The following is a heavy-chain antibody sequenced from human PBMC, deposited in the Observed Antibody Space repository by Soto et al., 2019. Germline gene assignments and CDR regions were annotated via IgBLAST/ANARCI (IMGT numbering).Heavy chain of an antibody. Sequence: SETLSLTCTVSGGSISSSSYYWGWIRQPPGKGLEWIGSIYYSGSTYYNPSLKSRVTISVDTSKNQFSLKLSSVTAADTAVYYCAGLAYCGGDCSTFDYWGQGTLVTVSS. V-gene: IGHV4-39*01. CDR3: AGLAYCGGDCSTFDY. CDR1: GGSISSSSYY. D-gene: IGHD2-21*02. CDR2: IYYSGST. J-gene: IGHJ4*02.